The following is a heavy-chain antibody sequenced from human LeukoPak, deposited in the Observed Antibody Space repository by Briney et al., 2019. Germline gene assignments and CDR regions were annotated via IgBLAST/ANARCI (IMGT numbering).Heavy chain of an antibody. CDR3: ARDQYDTWSRRGNFDS. J-gene: IGHJ4*02. Sequence: GGSLRLSCVASGFSFGKYWMSWVRQAPGKGLEWVANIKLDRSEKNYVDSVKGRFTISRDNTKNSLYLQMNSLRAEDTAVFYCARDQYDTWSRRGNFDSWGQGTLVIVSS. CDR2: IKLDRSEK. D-gene: IGHD3/OR15-3a*01. V-gene: IGHV3-7*03. CDR1: GFSFGKYW.